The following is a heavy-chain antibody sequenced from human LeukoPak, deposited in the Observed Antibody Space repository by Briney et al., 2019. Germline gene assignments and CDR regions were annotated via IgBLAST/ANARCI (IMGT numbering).Heavy chain of an antibody. CDR1: GFTFRTYA. CDR2: ISPNGVIT. D-gene: IGHD2-2*01. V-gene: IGHV3-23*01. Sequence: GGSLRLSCAASGFTFRTYAMNWVRQAPGKGLEWVSGISPNGVITYYADSVKGRFTISRDNSKNTLYLQMNSLRAEDTAVYYCAKLLLSGTSSNLDYWGQGTLVTVSS. CDR3: AKLLLSGTSSNLDY. J-gene: IGHJ4*02.